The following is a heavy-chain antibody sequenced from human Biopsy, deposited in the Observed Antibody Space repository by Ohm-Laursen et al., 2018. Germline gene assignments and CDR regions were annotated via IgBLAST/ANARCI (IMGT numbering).Heavy chain of an antibody. D-gene: IGHD3-9*01. CDR3: ARGRYAAFNI. V-gene: IGHV6-1*01. CDR2: TIYRSKWSN. J-gene: IGHJ3*02. Sequence: TQTLTLTCAISGDSVYSNTVAWNWIRQSPSRGLEWLGWTIYRSKWSNDYAVSVKNRITIDPDTSKNQFSLQLNSVTPEDTAIYYCARGRYAAFNIWGQGTKFPISS. CDR1: GDSVYSNTVA.